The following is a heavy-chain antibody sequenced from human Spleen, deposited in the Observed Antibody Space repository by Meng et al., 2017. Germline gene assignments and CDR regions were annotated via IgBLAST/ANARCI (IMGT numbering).Heavy chain of an antibody. D-gene: IGHD3-22*01. Sequence: SETLSLTCTVSGGSISSYYRGWIRQPPGKGLGWIGSMYESGSTYYNPSLKSRVTISVDTSKNQLSLKLTSVTAADTAVYYCGSRYDSSGYADHWGQGTLVTVSS. CDR3: GSRYDSSGYADH. V-gene: IGHV4-39*07. J-gene: IGHJ4*02. CDR2: MYESGST. CDR1: GGSISSYY.